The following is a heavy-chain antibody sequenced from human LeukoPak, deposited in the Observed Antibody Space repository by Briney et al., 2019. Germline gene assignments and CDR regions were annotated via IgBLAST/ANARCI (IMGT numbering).Heavy chain of an antibody. Sequence: GGSLRLSCAASGFTFTSFAMTWVRQAPGKGLEWVSAISGSGGSTYYADSVKGRLTISRDNSKNTLYLQMNSLRAEDTAVYYCARGWYNFDYWGQGTRVTVSS. CDR2: ISGSGGST. J-gene: IGHJ4*02. CDR1: GFTFTSFA. D-gene: IGHD6-19*01. CDR3: ARGWYNFDY. V-gene: IGHV3-23*01.